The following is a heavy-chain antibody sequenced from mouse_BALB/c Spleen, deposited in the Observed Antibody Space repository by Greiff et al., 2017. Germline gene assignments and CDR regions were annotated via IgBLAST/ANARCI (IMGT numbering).Heavy chain of an antibody. V-gene: IGHV5-4*02. CDR1: GFTFSDYY. CDR2: ISDGGSYT. J-gene: IGHJ2*01. Sequence: EVQLVESGGGLVKPGGSLKLSCAASGFTFSDYYMYWVRQTPEKRLEWVATISDGGSYTYHPDSVKGRFTISRDNAKNNLYLQMSSLKSEDTAMYYCASEAYYRYDGDYFDYWGQGTTLTVSS. D-gene: IGHD2-14*01. CDR3: ASEAYYRYDGDYFDY.